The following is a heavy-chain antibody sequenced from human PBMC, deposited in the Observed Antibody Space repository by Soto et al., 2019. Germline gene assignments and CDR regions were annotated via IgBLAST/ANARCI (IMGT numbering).Heavy chain of an antibody. CDR3: ASAYYDFWSGYYLNWFDP. Sequence: SETLSLTCAVSGYSISSGYYWGWIRQPPGXGLEWIGSIYHSGSTYYNPSLKSRVTISVDTSKNQFSLKLSSVTAADTAVYYCASAYYDFWSGYYLNWFDPWGQGTLVTVPQ. CDR2: IYHSGST. CDR1: GYSISSGYY. V-gene: IGHV4-38-2*01. J-gene: IGHJ5*02. D-gene: IGHD3-3*01.